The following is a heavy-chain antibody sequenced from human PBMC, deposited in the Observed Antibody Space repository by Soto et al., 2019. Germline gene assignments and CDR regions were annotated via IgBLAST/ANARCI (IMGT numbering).Heavy chain of an antibody. CDR2: IIPIFGTA. J-gene: IGHJ3*02. CDR3: ARDRRVYYDSRGTTLDGAFDI. CDR1: GGTFSSYA. Sequence: QVQLVQSGAEVKKPGSSVKVSCKASGGTFSSYAISWVRQAPGQGLEWMGGIIPIFGTANYAQKFQGRVTITADESTSTAYMELSSLRSEDTAVYYCARDRRVYYDSRGTTLDGAFDIWGQGTMVTVSS. D-gene: IGHD3-22*01. V-gene: IGHV1-69*12.